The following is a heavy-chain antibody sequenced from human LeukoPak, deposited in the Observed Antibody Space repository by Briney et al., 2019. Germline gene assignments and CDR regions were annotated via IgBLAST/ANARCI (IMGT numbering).Heavy chain of an antibody. D-gene: IGHD6-19*01. J-gene: IGHJ4*02. CDR1: GGSISTYY. CDR2: IYYSGST. Sequence: SETLSLTCTVSGGSISTYYWGWIRQPPGKGLEWIGGIYYSGSTYYNPSLKSRVTISLDTSKNQFSLNLNSVTAADTAVYYCARAGGSGLIDYWGQGILVTVSS. CDR3: ARAGGSGLIDY. V-gene: IGHV4-39*07.